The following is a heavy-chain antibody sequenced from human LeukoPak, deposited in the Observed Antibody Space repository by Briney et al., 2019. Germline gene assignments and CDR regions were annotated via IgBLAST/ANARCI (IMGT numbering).Heavy chain of an antibody. D-gene: IGHD6-19*01. J-gene: IGHJ4*02. CDR1: GFSVSSFG. Sequence: GGSLRLSCEVSGFSVSSFGMSWVRQAPGKGLEWTSAISVNGETTWYADSVKGRFIISRDKSQNTLLLQLSSLRAEDTAIYYCAQGYSSGWFPYWGQGSLVSVSS. V-gene: IGHV3-23*01. CDR2: ISVNGETT. CDR3: AQGYSSGWFPY.